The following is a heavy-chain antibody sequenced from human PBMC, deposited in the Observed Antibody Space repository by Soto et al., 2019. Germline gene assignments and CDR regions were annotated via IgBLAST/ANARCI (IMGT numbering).Heavy chain of an antibody. V-gene: IGHV3-30*03. CDR2: ISYDGSLQ. CDR3: VSDRGYGHASVPYS. D-gene: IGHD5-18*01. CDR1: GFAFSSYG. Sequence: QAQLVESGGGVVQPGRSLRLSCAASGFAFSSYGMHWVRQAPGTGLEWVAVISYDGSLQHYADSVKGRFTISRDNSKNMVLLQICSLRAEDTGVYYCVSDRGYGHASVPYSWGQGTLVSVSS. J-gene: IGHJ4*02.